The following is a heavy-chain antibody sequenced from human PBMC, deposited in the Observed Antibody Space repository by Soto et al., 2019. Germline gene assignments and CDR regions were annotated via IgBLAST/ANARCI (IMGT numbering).Heavy chain of an antibody. J-gene: IGHJ4*02. D-gene: IGHD3-3*01. CDR2: VYHTGRT. CDR1: GGSLKMGSYS. CDR3: ARDFAYFDS. Sequence: VQLQRPGPGLVKPSEPRSLTCPVLGGSLKMGSYSWAWIRHPPGKGLEWIGYVYHTGRTSYNPSLKSRVSISMDTSKNQFSLNLDSVTAADTAVYFCARDFAYFDSWGQGTLVTVSS. V-gene: IGHV4-61*01.